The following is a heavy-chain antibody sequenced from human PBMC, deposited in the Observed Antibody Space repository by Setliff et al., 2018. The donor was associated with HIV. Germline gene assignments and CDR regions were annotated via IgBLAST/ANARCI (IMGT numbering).Heavy chain of an antibody. V-gene: IGHV4-59*08. CDR3: ARSLAGLMNYFDY. J-gene: IGHJ4*02. CDR2: IYNSEMI. Sequence: SETLSLTCIVSGASISSDTWSWIRQPPGKGLQWIGFIYNSEMINYNPSLKSRVSMSLDTSKNQFSLKLTSVTAADTAVYFCARSLAGLMNYFDYWGQGMLVTVSS. CDR1: GASISSDT. D-gene: IGHD6-19*01.